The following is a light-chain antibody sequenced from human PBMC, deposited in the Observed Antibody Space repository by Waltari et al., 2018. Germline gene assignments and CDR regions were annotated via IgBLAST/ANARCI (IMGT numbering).Light chain of an antibody. Sequence: DIHMTQSPSSLSTSVGDRVTITCRASQSISSYLNWYQQKPGKAPKLLIYAASSLQSGVPSRFSGSGSGRDFTLIISSLQPEDFATYDCQQSYGHTRTFGQGTKVEIK. CDR1: QSISSY. CDR3: QQSYGHTRT. V-gene: IGKV1-39*01. CDR2: AAS. J-gene: IGKJ1*01.